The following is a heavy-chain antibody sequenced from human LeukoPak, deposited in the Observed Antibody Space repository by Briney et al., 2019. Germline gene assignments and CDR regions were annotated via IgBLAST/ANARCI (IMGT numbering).Heavy chain of an antibody. CDR2: INWDEVST. V-gene: IGHV3-20*04. D-gene: IGHD6-19*01. CDR1: GFTFDDDG. Sequence: GGSLRLSCAASGFTFDDDGMSWVRQGPGKGLGWVSGINWDEVSTGYADSLKGRFTISRDNAKNSRYLQMNSLRAEDTALYYCPRRAVAGTPGGYNWLAPWGQGTLVTVSS. J-gene: IGHJ5*02. CDR3: PRRAVAGTPGGYNWLAP.